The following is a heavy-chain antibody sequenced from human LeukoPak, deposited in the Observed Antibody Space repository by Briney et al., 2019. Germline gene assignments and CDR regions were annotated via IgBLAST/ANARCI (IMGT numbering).Heavy chain of an antibody. CDR1: GGSISSSSYY. J-gene: IGHJ4*02. CDR3: ARGRVITMVRGAKFDY. V-gene: IGHV4-39*01. D-gene: IGHD3-10*01. Sequence: SETLSLTCTVSGGSISSSSYYWGWIRQPPGKGLEWIGSICYSGSTYYNPSLKSRVTISVDTSKNQFSLKLSSVTAADTAVYYCARGRVITMVRGAKFDYWGQGTLVTVSS. CDR2: ICYSGST.